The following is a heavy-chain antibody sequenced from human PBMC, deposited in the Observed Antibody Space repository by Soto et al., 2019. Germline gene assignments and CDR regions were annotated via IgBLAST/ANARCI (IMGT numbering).Heavy chain of an antibody. D-gene: IGHD3-22*01. CDR1: GFTFSSYW. Sequence: PGGSLRLSCATSGFTFSSYWMSWVRQPPGKGLEWVATIKQDESEKYYVDSVKGRFTVSRDNAKNSLYLQMNTLRAEDTAVYRCARGDYFDRRFDYWGQGAQVTVSS. J-gene: IGHJ4*02. CDR2: IKQDESEK. CDR3: ARGDYFDRRFDY. V-gene: IGHV3-7*03.